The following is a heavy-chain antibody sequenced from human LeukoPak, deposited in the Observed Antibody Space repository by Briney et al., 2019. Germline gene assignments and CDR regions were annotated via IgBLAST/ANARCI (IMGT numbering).Heavy chain of an antibody. J-gene: IGHJ3*02. Sequence: SETLSLTCTVSSGSISSYYWSWIRQPPGKGLEWIGYIYYSGSTNYNPSLKSRVTISVDTSKNQFSLKLSSVTAADTAVYYCARDSGQWLEDAFDIWGQGTMVTVSS. CDR3: ARDSGQWLEDAFDI. V-gene: IGHV4-59*01. CDR2: IYYSGST. CDR1: SGSISSYY. D-gene: IGHD6-19*01.